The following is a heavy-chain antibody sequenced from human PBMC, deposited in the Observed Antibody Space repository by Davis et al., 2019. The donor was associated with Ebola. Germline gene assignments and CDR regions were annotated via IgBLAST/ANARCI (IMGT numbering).Heavy chain of an antibody. J-gene: IGHJ4*02. V-gene: IGHV1-69*04. CDR2: IIPILGIA. CDR3: ARDVDGYNLGYYFDY. D-gene: IGHD5-24*01. CDR1: GGTFSSYA. Sequence: AASVKVSCKASGGTFSSYAISWVRQAPGQGLEWMGRIIPILGIANYAQKFQGRVTITADKSTSTAYMELSSLRSEDTAVYYCARDVDGYNLGYYFDYWGQGTLVTVSS.